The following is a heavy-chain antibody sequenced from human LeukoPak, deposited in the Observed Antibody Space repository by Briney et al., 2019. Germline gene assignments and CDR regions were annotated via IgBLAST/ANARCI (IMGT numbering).Heavy chain of an antibody. CDR1: GFTFNTYW. J-gene: IGHJ4*02. D-gene: IGHD3-10*01. Sequence: PGGSLRLSCAASGFTFNTYWMHWVRQAPGKGLVWVSRINSDGSSTAYADSVKGRFTFPRDNAKNTLYLQMNSLRAEDTAVYYCARDLRGSGSLDCWGQGTLVTVSS. CDR2: INSDGSST. V-gene: IGHV3-74*01. CDR3: ARDLRGSGSLDC.